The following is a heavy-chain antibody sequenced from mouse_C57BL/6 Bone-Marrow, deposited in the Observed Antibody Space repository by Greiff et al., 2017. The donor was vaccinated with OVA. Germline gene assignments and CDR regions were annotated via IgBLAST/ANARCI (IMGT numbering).Heavy chain of an antibody. Sequence: VQLKESGTVLVRPGASVKMSCTTSGYTFTSYWMHWVKQRPGQGLEWIGGIYPGNSDTSYNQKFKGKAKLTAVTSASTAYMELSSLTNEDSAVYYCTSYDGFPCAMDYWGQGTSVTVSS. CDR2: IYPGNSDT. J-gene: IGHJ4*01. V-gene: IGHV1-5*01. CDR1: GYTFTSYW. CDR3: TSYDGFPCAMDY. D-gene: IGHD2-3*01.